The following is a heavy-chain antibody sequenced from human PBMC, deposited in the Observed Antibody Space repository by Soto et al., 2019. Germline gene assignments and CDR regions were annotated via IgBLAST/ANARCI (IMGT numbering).Heavy chain of an antibody. V-gene: IGHV1-69*12. CDR2: IIPIFGTA. J-gene: IGHJ3*02. Sequence: QVQLVQSGAEVKKPGSSVKVSCKASGGTFSSYAISWVRQAPGQGLEWMGGIIPIFGTANYAQKFQGRVXIXAXXSTSTAYMELSSLRSEDTAMYYCARGSSSVHAFDIWGQGTMVTVSS. CDR1: GGTFSSYA. D-gene: IGHD6-6*01. CDR3: ARGSSSVHAFDI.